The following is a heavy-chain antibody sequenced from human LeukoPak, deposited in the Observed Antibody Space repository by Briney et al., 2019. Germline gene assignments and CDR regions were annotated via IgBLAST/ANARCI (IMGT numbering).Heavy chain of an antibody. CDR3: AAAAGYDAFDI. D-gene: IGHD6-13*01. V-gene: IGHV1-2*02. Sequence: ASVKVSCKASGYTFSGYHIHWVRQAPGQGLEWMGWINPNSGGTNFAPKFHGRVSMTRDTPLSTAYMELSSLRSDDTAVYYCAAAAGYDAFDIWGQGTMVTVSS. CDR1: GYTFSGYH. J-gene: IGHJ3*02. CDR2: INPNSGGT.